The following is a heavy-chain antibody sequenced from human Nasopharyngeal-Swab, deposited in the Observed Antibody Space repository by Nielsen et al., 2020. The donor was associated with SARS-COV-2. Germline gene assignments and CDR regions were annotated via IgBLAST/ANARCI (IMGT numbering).Heavy chain of an antibody. CDR3: AKTLNPYCSSTSCYSGGMDV. D-gene: IGHD2-2*01. CDR2: ISWNSGSI. V-gene: IGHV3-9*01. CDR1: GFTFDDYA. J-gene: IGHJ6*02. Sequence: SLKISCAASGFTFDDYAMHWVRQAPGKGLEWVLGISWNSGSIGYADSVKGRFTISRDNAKNSLYLQMNSLRAEDTALYYCAKTLNPYCSSTSCYSGGMDVWGQGTTVTVSS.